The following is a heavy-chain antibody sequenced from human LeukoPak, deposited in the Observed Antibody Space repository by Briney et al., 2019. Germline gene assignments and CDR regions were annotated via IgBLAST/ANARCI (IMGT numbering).Heavy chain of an antibody. V-gene: IGHV3-48*02. CDR1: GFTFSNYR. J-gene: IGHJ3*02. CDR2: ISSGSSTI. CDR3: ARDARGYTSGFTFDI. Sequence: GGSLRLSCAASGFTFSNYRMNWVRQAPGKGLEWVSYISSGSSTIYYADSVKGRFTISRDNAKNSLYLQMNSLRDEDTAVYYCARDARGYTSGFTFDIWGQGTMVTVSS. D-gene: IGHD6-13*01.